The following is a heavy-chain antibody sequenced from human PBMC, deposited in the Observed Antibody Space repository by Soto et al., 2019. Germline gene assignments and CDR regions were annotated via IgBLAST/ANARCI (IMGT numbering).Heavy chain of an antibody. CDR3: ARTVTHWFDP. CDR1: GGSISSGGYY. Sequence: SETLSLTCTVSGGSISSGGYYWIWIRQHPGKGLEWIGYIYYSGSTYYSPSLKSRVTISVDTSKNQFSLKLSSVTAADTAVYYCARTVTHWFDPWGQGTLVTVSS. J-gene: IGHJ5*02. D-gene: IGHD4-4*01. CDR2: IYYSGST. V-gene: IGHV4-31*03.